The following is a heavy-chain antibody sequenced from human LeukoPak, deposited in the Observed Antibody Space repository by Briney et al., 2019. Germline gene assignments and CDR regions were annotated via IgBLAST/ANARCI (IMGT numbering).Heavy chain of an antibody. CDR1: GYTFTDYC. V-gene: IGHV1-69-2*01. CDR2: IDPKDDET. J-gene: IGHJ4*02. Sequence: ASVKVSCKASGYTFTDYCIHWVQQAPGKGLQWMGRIDPKDDETIFAEKFKGRVAISVGATTDTAYLELNSLRSEDTAVYYCVYGSNAGLEDYWGQGTLVTVSS. CDR3: VYGSNAGLEDY. D-gene: IGHD4-23*01.